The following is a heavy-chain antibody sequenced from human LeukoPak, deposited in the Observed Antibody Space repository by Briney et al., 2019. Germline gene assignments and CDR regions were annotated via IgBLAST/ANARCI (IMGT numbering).Heavy chain of an antibody. V-gene: IGHV7-4-1*02. Sequence: ASVKVSCKASGYTFTSYAMNWVRQAPGQGLEWMGWINTNTGNPTYAQGFTGRFVFSLDTSVSTAYLQISSLKAEDTAMYYCARDGHPNAVAGTVSWFDPWGQGTLVTVSS. CDR1: GYTFTSYA. CDR2: INTNTGNP. D-gene: IGHD6-19*01. J-gene: IGHJ5*02. CDR3: ARDGHPNAVAGTVSWFDP.